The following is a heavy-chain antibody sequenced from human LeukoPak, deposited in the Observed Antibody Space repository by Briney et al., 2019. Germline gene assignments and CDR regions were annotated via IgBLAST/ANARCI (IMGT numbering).Heavy chain of an antibody. Sequence: PGGSLRLSCAASGFTFSSYEMNWVRQAPGKGLEWVSDISSSGKTINYADSVKGRFTISRDNAKNSVYLQMNSLRAEDTAVYYCARVGSSGYPIDYWGQGTLVTVSS. D-gene: IGHD3-22*01. J-gene: IGHJ4*02. CDR3: ARVGSSGYPIDY. CDR2: ISSSGKTI. CDR1: GFTFSSYE. V-gene: IGHV3-48*03.